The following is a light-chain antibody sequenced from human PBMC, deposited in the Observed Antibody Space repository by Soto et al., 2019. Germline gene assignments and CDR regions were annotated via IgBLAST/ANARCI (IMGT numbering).Light chain of an antibody. CDR2: AAS. CDR1: QGISSY. CDR3: QQAYSFPIT. J-gene: IGKJ5*01. Sequence: IRMTQSPSSFSATRGENVTIICRASQGISSYLAWYQQKPGKAPKLLIYAASSLQSGVPSRFSGSGSGTDFTLTINSLQPEDFATYYCQQAYSFPITFAQRARLDI. V-gene: IGKV1-8*01.